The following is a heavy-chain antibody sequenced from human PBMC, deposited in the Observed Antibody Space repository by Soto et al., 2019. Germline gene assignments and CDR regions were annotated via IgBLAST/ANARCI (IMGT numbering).Heavy chain of an antibody. D-gene: IGHD4-17*01. V-gene: IGHV4-30-2*01. CDR1: GGSITSGGYS. Sequence: QLQLQESGSGLVKPSQTLSLTCAVSGGSITSGGYSWSWLLQPPGKGLEWIGYIYNSERTYYNPSLKSGITISVDRSKNQSSPQLRSVTAADTAVYYWARASTTVTTLDYWGPGALVTVSS. CDR3: ARASTTVTTLDY. J-gene: IGHJ4*02. CDR2: IYNSERT.